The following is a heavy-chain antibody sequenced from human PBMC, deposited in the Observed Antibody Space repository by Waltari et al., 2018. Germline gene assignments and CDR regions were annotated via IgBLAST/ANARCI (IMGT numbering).Heavy chain of an antibody. D-gene: IGHD6-19*01. CDR2: INAGNGNT. CDR1: GYTFTTYP. J-gene: IGHJ4*02. CDR3: AKDGGWYYLES. Sequence: QVQLAQSGAEVKKPGASVKFSCKASGYTFTTYPIPWVRQAPGQGLEWMGWINAGNGNTKYSHNVQGRLTITRDTSATTAYMELSSLTSEDTALYYCAKDGGWYYLESWGQGTLVTVSS. V-gene: IGHV1-3*01.